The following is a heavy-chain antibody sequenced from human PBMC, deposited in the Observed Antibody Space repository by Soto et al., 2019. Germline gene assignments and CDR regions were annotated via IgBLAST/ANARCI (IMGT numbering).Heavy chain of an antibody. V-gene: IGHV3-15*01. CDR2: IKSLTDGGTT. CDR1: GFIFNKVW. J-gene: IGHJ5*02. CDR3: TREMTTVPNWFDP. Sequence: WWSLRLSCSSSGFIFNKVWMSWVRQAPGKGLDWIGRIKSLTDGGTTEYAASVKGRFTISRDDSKSIAYLQMNSLNPDDTAVYYCTREMTTVPNWFDPWGQGTLVTVSS. D-gene: IGHD4-17*01.